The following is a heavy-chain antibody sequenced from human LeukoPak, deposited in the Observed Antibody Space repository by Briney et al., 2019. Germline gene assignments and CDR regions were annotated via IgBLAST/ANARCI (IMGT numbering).Heavy chain of an antibody. CDR3: AKDSDLWSGLMGFGY. Sequence: GGSLRLSCAASGFTFSNFGMHWVRQAPGKGLEWVAVISYDGGNKYYADSVKGRFTISRDISKDTLFLQMNSLRVEDTAVYYCAKDSDLWSGLMGFGYWGQGTLVTVSS. D-gene: IGHD3-3*01. CDR2: ISYDGGNK. CDR1: GFTFSNFG. J-gene: IGHJ4*02. V-gene: IGHV3-30*18.